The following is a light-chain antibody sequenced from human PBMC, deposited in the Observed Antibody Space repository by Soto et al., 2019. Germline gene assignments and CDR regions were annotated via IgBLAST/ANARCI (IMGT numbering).Light chain of an antibody. Sequence: DIQMTQSPSSLSASVVDRVTITCRASQSISIYLNWYQQKPGKAPKLLIYAASSLQSGVPSRFSGRGSGTDFTLTISSLQPEDFATYYCQQSYSTPNSFGQGTTLEIK. CDR1: QSISIY. CDR2: AAS. CDR3: QQSYSTPNS. J-gene: IGKJ2*01. V-gene: IGKV1-39*01.